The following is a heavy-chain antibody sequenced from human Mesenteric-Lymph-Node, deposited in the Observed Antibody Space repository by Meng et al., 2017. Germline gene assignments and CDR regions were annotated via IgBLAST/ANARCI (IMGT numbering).Heavy chain of an antibody. D-gene: IGHD2-2*01. V-gene: IGHV1-69*13. J-gene: IGHJ6*02. CDR1: GYTFTGYY. CDR3: ARDPHRPAQYYYYGMDV. CDR2: IIPIFGTA. Sequence: SVKVSCKASGYTFTGYYMHWVRQAPGQGLEWMGGIIPIFGTANYAQKFQGRVTITADESTSTAYMELSSLRSEDTAVYYCARDPHRPAQYYYYGMDVWGQGTTVTVSS.